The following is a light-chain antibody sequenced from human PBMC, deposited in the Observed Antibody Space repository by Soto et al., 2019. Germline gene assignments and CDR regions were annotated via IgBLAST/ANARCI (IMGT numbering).Light chain of an antibody. CDR1: SSDVGGYNY. J-gene: IGLJ1*01. Sequence: QSVLTQPRSVSGSPGQSVTISCTGTSSDVGGYNYVSWYQQHPGKAPKLMIYDVNKRPSGVPDRFSGSKSGNTASLTISGLQADDEADYYCCSYGGSYIFYVFGTGTKSPS. CDR3: CSYGGSYIFYV. V-gene: IGLV2-11*01. CDR2: DVN.